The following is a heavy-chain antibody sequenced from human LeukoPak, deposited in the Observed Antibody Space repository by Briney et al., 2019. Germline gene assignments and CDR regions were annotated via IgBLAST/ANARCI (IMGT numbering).Heavy chain of an antibody. CDR2: INSDGSST. D-gene: IGHD2-15*01. CDR3: AKVLGGLWPGIDY. V-gene: IGHV3-74*01. J-gene: IGHJ4*02. CDR1: GFNFSTHS. Sequence: GGSLRLSCTASGFNFSTHSMHWVRQAPGKGPVWVSRINSDGSSTRYADSVTGRFTISRDNAKNTVYLQMNSLRAEDTAVYYCAKVLGGLWPGIDYWGQGTVVTVSS.